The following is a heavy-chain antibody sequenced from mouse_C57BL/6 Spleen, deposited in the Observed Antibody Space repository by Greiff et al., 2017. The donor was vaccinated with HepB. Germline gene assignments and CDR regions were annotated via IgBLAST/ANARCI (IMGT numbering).Heavy chain of an antibody. CDR2: IWRGGST. CDR1: GFSLTSYG. D-gene: IGHD2-3*01. Sequence: VMLVESGPGLVQPSQSLSITCTVSGFSLTSYGVHWVRQSPGKGLEWLGVIWRGGSTDYNAAFMSRLSITKDNSKSQVFFKMNSLQADDTAIYYCSKKDLFYAMDYWGQGTSVTVSS. V-gene: IGHV2-5*01. CDR3: SKKDLFYAMDY. J-gene: IGHJ4*01.